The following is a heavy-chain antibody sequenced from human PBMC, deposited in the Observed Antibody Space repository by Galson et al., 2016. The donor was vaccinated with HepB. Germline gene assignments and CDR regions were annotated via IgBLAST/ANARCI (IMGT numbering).Heavy chain of an antibody. V-gene: IGHV3-30*04. CDR2: ISYDGSNK. D-gene: IGHD3-10*01. CDR1: EFTFSTHA. Sequence: SLRLSCAASEFTFSTHAIHWVRQAPGKGLEWVAVISYDGSNKYFADSVKGRFTISRDNSENTLYLQMNSLRAEDTAVYYCARVGYNYGSGSYYNGDDWYFDLWGRGTLVIVSS. J-gene: IGHJ2*01. CDR3: ARVGYNYGSGSYYNGDDWYFDL.